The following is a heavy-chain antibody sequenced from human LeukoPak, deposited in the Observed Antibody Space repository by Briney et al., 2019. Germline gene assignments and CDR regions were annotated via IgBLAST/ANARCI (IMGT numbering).Heavy chain of an antibody. CDR3: ARADYGDYTDYFDY. CDR1: GYTFTSYG. CDR2: ISAYNGNT. D-gene: IGHD4-17*01. J-gene: IGHJ4*02. Sequence: GASVKVSCXASGYTFTSYGISWVRQAPGQGLVWMGWISAYNGNTNYAQKLQGRVTMTTDTSTSTAYMELRSLRSDDTAVYYCARADYGDYTDYFDYWGQGTLVTVSS. V-gene: IGHV1-18*01.